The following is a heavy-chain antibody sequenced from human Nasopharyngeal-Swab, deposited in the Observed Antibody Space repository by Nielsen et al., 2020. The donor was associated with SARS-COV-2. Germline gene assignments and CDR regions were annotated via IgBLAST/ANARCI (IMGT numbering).Heavy chain of an antibody. CDR1: GYSISSGYY. CDR2: IYHSGST. J-gene: IGHJ5*02. CDR3: ARGSITGTTGAWFDP. V-gene: IGHV4-38-2*02. Sequence: GSLRLSCTVSGYSISSGYYWGWIRQPPGKGLEWIGSIYHSGSTYYNPSLKTRVTISVDTSKNQFSLKLSSVTAADTAVYYCARGSITGTTGAWFDPWGQGTLVTVSS. D-gene: IGHD1-7*01.